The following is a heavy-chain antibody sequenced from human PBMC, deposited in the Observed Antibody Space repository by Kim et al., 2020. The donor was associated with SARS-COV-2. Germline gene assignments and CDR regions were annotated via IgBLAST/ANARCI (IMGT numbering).Heavy chain of an antibody. Sequence: GGSLRLSCAASGFSFNTYAMSWVRQAPGKGLEWVSAISGGGGSTYYADSVKGQFTISRDNSKNTLYLQMNSLRAEDTAVYYCAKDWTYYFNSGTFFEPWGQGTLVTVSS. CDR2: ISGGGGST. J-gene: IGHJ5*02. CDR3: AKDWTYYFNSGTFFEP. CDR1: GFSFNTYA. D-gene: IGHD3-10*01. V-gene: IGHV3-23*01.